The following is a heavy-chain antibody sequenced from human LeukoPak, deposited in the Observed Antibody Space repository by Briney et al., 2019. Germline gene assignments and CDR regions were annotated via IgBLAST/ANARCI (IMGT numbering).Heavy chain of an antibody. CDR3: AGLGGGYFFPFDY. V-gene: IGHV4-59*12. CDR2: IYYSGST. Sequence: SETLSLTCTVSGGSISSYYWSWIRQPPGKGLEWIGYIYYSGSTNYNPSLKSRVTISVDTSKNQFSLKLSSVAAADTAVYYCAGLGGGYFFPFDYWGQGTLVTVPS. CDR1: GGSISSYY. J-gene: IGHJ4*02. D-gene: IGHD3-22*01.